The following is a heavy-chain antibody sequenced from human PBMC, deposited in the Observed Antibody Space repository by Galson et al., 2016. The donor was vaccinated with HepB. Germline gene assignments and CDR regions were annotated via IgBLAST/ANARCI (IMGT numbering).Heavy chain of an antibody. J-gene: IGHJ6*02. CDR1: GGSISSTNY. V-gene: IGHV4-4*02. CDR3: ARVTGNTHETYYYYAMDV. Sequence: SETLSLTCAVSGGSISSTNYWSWVRQPPGKGLEWIGEISHSGNSNYNPSLKSRVSMSVDKSKNQFSLRLSSVTAADTALYYWARVTGNTHETYYYYAMDVWGQGTTVTVSS. CDR2: ISHSGNS.